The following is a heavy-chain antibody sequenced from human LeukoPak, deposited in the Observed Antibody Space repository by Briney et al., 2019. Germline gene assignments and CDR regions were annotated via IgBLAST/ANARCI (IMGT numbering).Heavy chain of an antibody. V-gene: IGHV1-2*02. CDR1: GYTFNSFF. CDR3: ARYHSISGHYYFDY. J-gene: IGHJ4*02. Sequence: ASVKVSCKASGYTFNSFFIHWVRRAPGQGLEWMGWINPNSGGVNYAQTFQGRIALTRDTSATTVYMELTSLTSDDTAVYYCARYHSISGHYYFDYWGQGTLVTVSS. D-gene: IGHD3-22*01. CDR2: INPNSGGV.